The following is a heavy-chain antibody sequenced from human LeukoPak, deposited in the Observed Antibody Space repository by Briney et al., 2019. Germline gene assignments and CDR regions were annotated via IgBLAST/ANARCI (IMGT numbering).Heavy chain of an antibody. Sequence: SETLSLTCIVSGGSISTNTYYWGWIRLPPGKWLEWIGETHHRGTTYYNPSLRSRVTISVDTSKNQFSLRLTSVTAADTAVYYCARVTYNGYQHFDYWGQGNLVTVS. CDR2: THHRGTT. CDR1: GGSISTNTYY. V-gene: IGHV4-39*07. J-gene: IGHJ4*02. CDR3: ARVTYNGYQHFDY. D-gene: IGHD3-10*01.